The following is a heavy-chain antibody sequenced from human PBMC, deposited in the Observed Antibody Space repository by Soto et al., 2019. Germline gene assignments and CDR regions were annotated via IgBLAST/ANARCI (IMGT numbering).Heavy chain of an antibody. J-gene: IGHJ4*02. CDR2: ISRGGGTK. D-gene: IGHD3-3*01. CDR3: GREKMDFDLWSGYYTGYFDC. Sequence: QVQLVESGGGLVKPGGSLRLSCVASGFTLSDYYMSWIRQAPGKGLEWVSFISRGGGTKYYADSVKGRFTISRDNAKNSLYLQMNSLRAEDTAVYYCGREKMDFDLWSGYYTGYFDCWGQGTLVTVSS. CDR1: GFTLSDYY. V-gene: IGHV3-11*01.